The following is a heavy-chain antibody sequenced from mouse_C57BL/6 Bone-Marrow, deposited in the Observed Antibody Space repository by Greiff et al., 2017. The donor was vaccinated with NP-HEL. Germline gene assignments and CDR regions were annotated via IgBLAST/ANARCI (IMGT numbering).Heavy chain of an antibody. CDR3: ARRGSSYRFAY. V-gene: IGHV1-81*01. CDR2: IYPRSGNT. J-gene: IGHJ3*01. CDR1: GYTFTSYG. Sequence: VQLQQSGAELARPGASVKLSCKASGYTFTSYGISWVKQRTGQGLEWIGEIYPRSGNTYYNEKFKGKATLTADKSSSTAYMELRSLTSEDSAVYFCARRGSSYRFAYWGQGTLVTVSA. D-gene: IGHD1-1*01.